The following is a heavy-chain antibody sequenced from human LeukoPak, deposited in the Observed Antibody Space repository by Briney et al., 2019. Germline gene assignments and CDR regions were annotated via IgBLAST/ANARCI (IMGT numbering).Heavy chain of an antibody. D-gene: IGHD1-14*01. Sequence: SVKVSCKASGFTFTSSAVQRVRQARGQRLEWIGWIVVGSGNTNYAQKFQERVTITRDMSTSTAYMELSSLRSEDTAVYYCAADPRINDYYYMDVWGKGTTVTVSS. CDR1: GFTFTSSA. CDR3: AADPRINDYYYMDV. CDR2: IVVGSGNT. J-gene: IGHJ6*03. V-gene: IGHV1-58*01.